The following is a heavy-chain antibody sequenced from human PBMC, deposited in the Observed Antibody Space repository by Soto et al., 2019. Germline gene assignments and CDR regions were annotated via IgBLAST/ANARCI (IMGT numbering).Heavy chain of an antibody. Sequence: EVQLVESGGGLIQPGGSLRLSCEVSGFSVSGNYMSWVRQAPGKGLDWVSVIYSGGSRYYADSVRGRFTISRDESQNTLYLQMNNLRAEDTAVYYCARSMMVRGVLFDLWGRGSLVCVSS. CDR1: GFSVSGNY. V-gene: IGHV3-53*01. D-gene: IGHD3-10*01. J-gene: IGHJ4*02. CDR3: ARSMMVRGVLFDL. CDR2: IYSGGSR.